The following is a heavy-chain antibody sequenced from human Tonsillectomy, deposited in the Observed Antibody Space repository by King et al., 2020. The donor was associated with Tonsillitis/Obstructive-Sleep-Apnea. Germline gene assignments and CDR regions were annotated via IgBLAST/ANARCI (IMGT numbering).Heavy chain of an antibody. D-gene: IGHD3-9*01. CDR1: GFTFSSND. V-gene: IGHV3-13*04. Sequence: VQLVESGGGLVQPGGYLRLSCAASGFTFSSNDMHWVRHATGKGLEWVSTIAIAGDTYYPGSVKGRFTISRENAKNSLYLQMNSLRAGDTAVYYCARGNYDILTGPNYYMDVWGKGTTVTVSS. CDR2: IAIAGDT. J-gene: IGHJ6*03. CDR3: ARGNYDILTGPNYYMDV.